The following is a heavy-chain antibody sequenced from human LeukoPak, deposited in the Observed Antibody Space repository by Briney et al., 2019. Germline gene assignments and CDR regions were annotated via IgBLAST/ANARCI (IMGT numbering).Heavy chain of an antibody. V-gene: IGHV3-30*04. CDR2: ILENGSYQ. CDR1: GFTFSSYI. Sequence: GGSLRLSCAASGFTFSSYIMHWVRQAPGKGLDWVAVILENGSYQYYADSVKGRFTISRDNSKNTLFLQMNSLRDEDTAIYYCARVQGGGFRTADYWGQGTLVAVSS. D-gene: IGHD1-14*01. J-gene: IGHJ4*02. CDR3: ARVQGGGFRTADY.